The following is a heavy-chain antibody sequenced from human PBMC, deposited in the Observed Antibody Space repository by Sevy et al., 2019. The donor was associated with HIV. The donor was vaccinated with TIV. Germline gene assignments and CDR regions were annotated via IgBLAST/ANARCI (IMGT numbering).Heavy chain of an antibody. J-gene: IGHJ4*02. CDR1: GFAFYDYS. V-gene: IGHV3-23*01. CDR3: AGEGCTRPHDY. CDR2: LSFGCGKI. D-gene: IGHD2-8*01. Sequence: GGSLRLSCAASGFAFYDYSMSWIRQAPGKGLEWVATLSFGCGKINYADSVKGRFTNSRDNSKNSFYLRMDNLGVEDTALDYCAGEGCTRPHDYWGQGTRFTVSS.